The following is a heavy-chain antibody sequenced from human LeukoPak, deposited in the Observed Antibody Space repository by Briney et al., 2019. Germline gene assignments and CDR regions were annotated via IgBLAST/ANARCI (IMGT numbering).Heavy chain of an antibody. J-gene: IGHJ4*02. CDR3: ATTSIAAREYYLDY. V-gene: IGHV3-23*01. CDR1: GFTFSSYA. Sequence: GGSLRLSCAASGFTFSSYAMSWVRQAPGKGLEWVSAISGSGGSTYYADSVKGRFTISRDNSKNTLYLQMNSLRAEDTAVYYCATTSIAAREYYLDYWGQGTLVTVSS. CDR2: ISGSGGST. D-gene: IGHD6-6*01.